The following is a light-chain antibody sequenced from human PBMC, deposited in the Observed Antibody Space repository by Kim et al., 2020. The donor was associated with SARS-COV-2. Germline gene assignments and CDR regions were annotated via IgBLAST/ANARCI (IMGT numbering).Light chain of an antibody. Sequence: VSPGERAILSCRASQSVGSNLAWYQQTPGQAPRLLIYGASSRATGIPPRFSGSGSGTDFTLTISSLQSEDSAVYSCQQYGNWPQTFGQGTKVDIK. J-gene: IGKJ1*01. CDR1: QSVGSN. V-gene: IGKV3-15*01. CDR3: QQYGNWPQT. CDR2: GAS.